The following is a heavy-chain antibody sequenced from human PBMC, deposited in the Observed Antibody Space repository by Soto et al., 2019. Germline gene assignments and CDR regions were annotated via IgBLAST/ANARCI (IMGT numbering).Heavy chain of an antibody. CDR2: IKQDGSEK. J-gene: IGHJ4*02. CDR3: AREAFLLVPKGFDY. D-gene: IGHD3-10*01. Sequence: GGSLRLSCAASGFTFSSYWMSWVRQAPGKGLEWVANIKQDGSEKYYVDSVKGRFTISRDNAKNSLYLQMNSLRAEDTAVYYCAREAFLLVPKGFDYWGQGTLVTVSS. CDR1: GFTFSSYW. V-gene: IGHV3-7*01.